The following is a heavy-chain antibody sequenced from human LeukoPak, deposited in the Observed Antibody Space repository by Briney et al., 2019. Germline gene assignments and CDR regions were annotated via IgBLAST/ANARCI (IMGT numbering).Heavy chain of an antibody. Sequence: GGSLRLSCAASGFSFISYGMHWVRQAPGKGLEWVGVISDDGRSKDYADSVKGRFTISRDNSKGTLYLQMNSLRAEDTAVYYCAKRPSDYGDYVTYFDYWGQGTLVTVSS. D-gene: IGHD4-17*01. CDR3: AKRPSDYGDYVTYFDY. CDR1: GFSFISYG. V-gene: IGHV3-30*18. J-gene: IGHJ4*02. CDR2: ISDDGRSK.